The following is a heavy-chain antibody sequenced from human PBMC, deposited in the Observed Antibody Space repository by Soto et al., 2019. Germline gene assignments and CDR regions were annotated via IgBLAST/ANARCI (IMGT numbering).Heavy chain of an antibody. J-gene: IGHJ4*02. D-gene: IGHD1-1*01. CDR1: GGSISSGGYS. CDR2: IYHSGST. CDR3: ARERNGDYFDY. V-gene: IGHV4-30-2*01. Sequence: SETLSLTCAVSGGSISSGGYSWSWIRQPPGKGLEWIGYIYHSGSTYYNPSLKSRVTISVDRSKNQFSLKLSSVTAADTAVYYCARERNGDYFDYWGQGTLVTVSS.